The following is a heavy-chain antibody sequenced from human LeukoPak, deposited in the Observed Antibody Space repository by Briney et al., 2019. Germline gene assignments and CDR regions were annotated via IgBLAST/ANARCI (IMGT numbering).Heavy chain of an antibody. CDR1: GFIFNKAW. V-gene: IGHV3-15*01. Sequence: GGSLRLSCAASGFIFNKAWMNWVRQAPGKGPEWVGRIKSKNDGETTDYGAPVKGRLTISRDDSKNTLYLQMNSLKTDDTAIYYCTPVMVEDRGFWGQGTLVTVSS. D-gene: IGHD2-15*01. J-gene: IGHJ4*02. CDR2: IKSKNDGETT. CDR3: TPVMVEDRGF.